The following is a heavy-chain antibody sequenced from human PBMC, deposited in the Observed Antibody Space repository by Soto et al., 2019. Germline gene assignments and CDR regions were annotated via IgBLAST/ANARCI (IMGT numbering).Heavy chain of an antibody. D-gene: IGHD6-13*01. V-gene: IGHV4-39*01. Sequence: SETLSLTCTVSGGSISSSSYYWGWIRQPPGKGLEWIGSIYYSGSTYYNPSLKSRVTISVDTSKNQFSLKLSSVTAAETAVYYCARPGKGIAAAGTPGGFDYWGQGTLVTVSS. J-gene: IGHJ4*02. CDR3: ARPGKGIAAAGTPGGFDY. CDR1: GGSISSSSYY. CDR2: IYYSGST.